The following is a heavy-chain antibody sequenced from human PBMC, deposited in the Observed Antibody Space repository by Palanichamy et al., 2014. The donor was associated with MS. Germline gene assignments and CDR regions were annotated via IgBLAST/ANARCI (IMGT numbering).Heavy chain of an antibody. CDR3: ARIRYGEWGYAQDC. CDR1: GFTFSNYW. Sequence: EVQLVESGGVLVQPGGSLRPSCAASGFTFSNYWMHWVRQVPGKGLVWVSRINSDGSRTNYADSVKGRFTVSRDNAGNTLYLQMNSLRAEDTAVYYCARIRYGEWGYAQDCWGQGTLVTVSS. V-gene: IGHV3-74*01. D-gene: IGHD1-26*01. J-gene: IGHJ4*02. CDR2: INSDGSRT.